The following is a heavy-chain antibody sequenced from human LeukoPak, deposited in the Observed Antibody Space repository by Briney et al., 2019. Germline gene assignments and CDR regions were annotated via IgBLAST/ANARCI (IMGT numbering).Heavy chain of an antibody. CDR1: GYTFTGYY. D-gene: IGHD3-16*01. V-gene: IGHV1-2*06. Sequence: GASVKVSCKASGYTFTGYYMHWVRQAPGQGLEWTGRINPNSGGTNYAQKFQGRVTMTRDTSISTAYMELTRLRSDDTAVYYCARVGLGELAGPNYFDYWGQGTLVTVSS. J-gene: IGHJ4*02. CDR2: INPNSGGT. CDR3: ARVGLGELAGPNYFDY.